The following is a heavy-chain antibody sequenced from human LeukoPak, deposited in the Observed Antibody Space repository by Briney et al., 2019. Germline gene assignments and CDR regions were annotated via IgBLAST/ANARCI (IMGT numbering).Heavy chain of an antibody. CDR1: GFTFSSYA. V-gene: IGHV3-30*18. CDR2: ISYDGINK. D-gene: IGHD3-22*01. Sequence: PGGSLRLSCAASGFTFSSYAMHWVRQAPGKGLEWVAVISYDGINKYYPDSVKGRFTISRDNSKNTLYLQMNSLRAEDTAVYYCAKALMYYYDSSGFTLGAFDIWGQGTMVTVSS. J-gene: IGHJ3*02. CDR3: AKALMYYYDSSGFTLGAFDI.